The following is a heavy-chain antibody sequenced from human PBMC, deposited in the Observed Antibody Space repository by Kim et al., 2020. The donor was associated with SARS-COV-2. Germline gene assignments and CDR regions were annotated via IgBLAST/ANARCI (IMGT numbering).Heavy chain of an antibody. J-gene: IGHJ4*02. Sequence: YADSGKGRFTISRDNAKNTLYMQMNSLRDEDTAVYYCAREIFSAAGQDYWGQGTLVTVSS. CDR3: AREIFSAAGQDY. D-gene: IGHD6-13*01. V-gene: IGHV3-48*02.